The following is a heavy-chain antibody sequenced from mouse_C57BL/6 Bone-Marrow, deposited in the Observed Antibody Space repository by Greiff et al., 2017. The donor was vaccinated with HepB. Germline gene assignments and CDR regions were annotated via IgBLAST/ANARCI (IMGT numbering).Heavy chain of an antibody. CDR2: IDPSDSYT. CDR3: ARSLGGYHGRFAY. CDR1: GYTFTSYW. Sequence: QVQLQQPGAELVKPGASVKLSCKASGYTFTSYWMQWVKQRPGQGLEWIGEIDPSDSYTNYNQKFKGKATLTVDTSSRTAYMQLSSLTSEDSAVYYCARSLGGYHGRFAYWGQGTLVTVSA. D-gene: IGHD1-1*02. J-gene: IGHJ3*01. V-gene: IGHV1-50*01.